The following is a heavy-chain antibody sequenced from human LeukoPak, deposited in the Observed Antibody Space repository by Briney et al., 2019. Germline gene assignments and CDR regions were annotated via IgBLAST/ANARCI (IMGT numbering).Heavy chain of an antibody. CDR3: ARQRVRGVIIGYFDY. V-gene: IGHV4-34*01. J-gene: IGHJ4*02. CDR2: INHSGST. Sequence: SETLSLTCAVDGGSFSGYYWSWIRQPPGKGLEWIGEINHSGSTNYNPSLKSRVTISVDTSKNQFSLKLSSVTAADTAVYYCARQRVRGVIIGYFDYWGQGTLVTASS. CDR1: GGSFSGYY. D-gene: IGHD3-10*01.